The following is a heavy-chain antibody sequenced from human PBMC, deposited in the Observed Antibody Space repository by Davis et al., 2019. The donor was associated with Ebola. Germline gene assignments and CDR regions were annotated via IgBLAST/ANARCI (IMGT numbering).Heavy chain of an antibody. Sequence: PWGSLRLSCAASGFTFSSYGMHWVRQAPGKGLEWVAVIWYDGSNKYYADSVKGRFTISRDNSKNTLYLQMNSLRAEDTAVYYCARDNYGRPYYYYYYKDVWGKGTTVTVSS. J-gene: IGHJ6*03. CDR3: ARDNYGRPYYYYYYKDV. CDR2: IWYDGSNK. V-gene: IGHV3-33*01. D-gene: IGHD4-11*01. CDR1: GFTFSSYG.